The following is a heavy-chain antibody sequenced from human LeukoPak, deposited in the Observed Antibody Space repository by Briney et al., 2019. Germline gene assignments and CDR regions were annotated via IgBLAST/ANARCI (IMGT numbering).Heavy chain of an antibody. D-gene: IGHD3-22*01. J-gene: IGHJ4*02. CDR2: IYHSGST. CDR1: GYSISSGYY. V-gene: IGHV4-38-2*02. Sequence: SETLSLTCTVSGYSISSGYYWGWIRQPPGKGLEWIGSIYHSGSTYYNPSLKSRVTISVDTSKNQFSLKLSSVTAADTAVYYCARGHYYDSSAYSDYWGQGTLVTVSS. CDR3: ARGHYYDSSAYSDY.